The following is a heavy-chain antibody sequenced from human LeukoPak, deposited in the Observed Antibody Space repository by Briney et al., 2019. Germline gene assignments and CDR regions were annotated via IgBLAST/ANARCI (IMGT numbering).Heavy chain of an antibody. CDR3: ARVHQGDPDFRQPPPDY. J-gene: IGHJ4*02. D-gene: IGHD2-2*01. CDR1: GFTFSSYS. CDR2: ISSSSSYI. Sequence: GGSLRLSCAASGFTFSSYSMNWVRQAPGKGLEWVSSISSSSSYIYYADSVKGRFTISRDNAKNSLYLQMNSLRAEDTAVYYCARVHQGDPDFRQPPPDYWGQGTLVTVSS. V-gene: IGHV3-21*01.